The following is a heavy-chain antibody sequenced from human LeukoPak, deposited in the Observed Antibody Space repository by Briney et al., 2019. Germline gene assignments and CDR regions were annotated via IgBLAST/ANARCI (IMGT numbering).Heavy chain of an antibody. CDR2: ISGRGDRT. Sequence: GGSLRLSCAASGFTFSSYAMSWVRQAPGKGLEWVSAISGRGDRTSYADSVKGRVTISRDNSKNTLYLQMNSLRVEDTAIYYPLIPAMNYWGLGTLVIVSS. J-gene: IGHJ4*02. CDR1: GFTFSSYA. CDR3: LIPAMNY. V-gene: IGHV3-23*01. D-gene: IGHD2-2*01.